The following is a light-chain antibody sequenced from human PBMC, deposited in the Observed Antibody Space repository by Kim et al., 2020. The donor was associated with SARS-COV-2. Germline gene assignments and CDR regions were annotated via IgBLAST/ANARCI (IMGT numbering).Light chain of an antibody. CDR1: QSVSGSR. CDR3: QQYGGSPRT. J-gene: IGKJ1*01. CDR2: DAS. Sequence: EIVLTQSPGPLSLSPGERATLSCRASQSVSGSRLAWYQQKPGQAPRFLIYDASSRATGIPDRFSGSGSGTDFTLTISRLEPEDFAVYYCQQYGGSPRTFGQGTKVDIK. V-gene: IGKV3-20*01.